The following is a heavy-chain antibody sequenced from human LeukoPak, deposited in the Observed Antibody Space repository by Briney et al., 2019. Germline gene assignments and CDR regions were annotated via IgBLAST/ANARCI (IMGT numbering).Heavy chain of an antibody. Sequence: SETLSLTCTVSGGSISNSSYYWGWIRQPPGKGLEWIGSIYYSGSTYYNPSLKSRVTISVDTSKNQFSLKLSSVTAADTAVYYCARGSMQNWFDPWGQGTLVTVSS. V-gene: IGHV4-39*07. CDR2: IYYSGST. J-gene: IGHJ5*02. CDR3: ARGSMQNWFDP. CDR1: GGSISNSSYY.